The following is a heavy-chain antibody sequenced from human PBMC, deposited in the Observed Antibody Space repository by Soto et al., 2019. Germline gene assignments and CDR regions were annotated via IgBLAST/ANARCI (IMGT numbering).Heavy chain of an antibody. Sequence: GGSLRLSCAASGFTFSSYAMSWVRQAPGKGLEWVSTISVSGGSTYYADSVKGRFAISRDSSKNSVYLQMNSLRVDDTAVYYCARATRVAAGRYYFDYWGQGTLVIVSS. CDR3: ARATRVAAGRYYFDY. CDR2: ISVSGGST. J-gene: IGHJ4*02. CDR1: GFTFSSYA. V-gene: IGHV3-23*01. D-gene: IGHD6-13*01.